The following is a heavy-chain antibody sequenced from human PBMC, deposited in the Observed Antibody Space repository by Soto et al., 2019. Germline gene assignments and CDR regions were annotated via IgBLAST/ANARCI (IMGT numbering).Heavy chain of an antibody. Sequence: QVQLVESGGGVVQPGRSLRLSCAASGFTFSSYAMHWVRQAPGKGLEWVAVISYDGSNKYYADSVKGRFTISRDNSKNTLYLQMNSLRAEDTAVYYCARDQDFWSGYSEGYYYGMDVWGQGTTVTVSS. D-gene: IGHD3-3*01. J-gene: IGHJ6*02. CDR2: ISYDGSNK. CDR3: ARDQDFWSGYSEGYYYGMDV. CDR1: GFTFSSYA. V-gene: IGHV3-30-3*01.